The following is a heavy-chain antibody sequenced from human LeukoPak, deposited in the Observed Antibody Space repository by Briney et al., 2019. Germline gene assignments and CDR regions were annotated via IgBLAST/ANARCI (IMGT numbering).Heavy chain of an antibody. CDR1: GFTSSSYW. D-gene: IGHD5-24*01. CDR3: AKGPDGYRSFDY. CDR2: ISYDGSNK. V-gene: IGHV3-30*18. Sequence: GGSLRLSCAASGFTSSSYWMSWVRQAPGKGLEWVAVISYDGSNKYYADSVKGRFTISRDNSKNTLYLQMNSLRAEDTAVYYCAKGPDGYRSFDYWGQGTLVTVSS. J-gene: IGHJ4*02.